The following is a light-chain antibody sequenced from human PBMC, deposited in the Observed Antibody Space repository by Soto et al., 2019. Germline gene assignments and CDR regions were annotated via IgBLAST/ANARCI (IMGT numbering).Light chain of an antibody. CDR2: RNH. Sequence: QSVLTQSPSASGTPGQRVTISCSGSRSNIGTYTLNWYQQLPGTDPTLLIFRNHQRPSGVPDRFSGSKSGTSASLAISGPQSDDEAAYYCGAWDDSLRAVVFGGGTKLTVL. CDR3: GAWDDSLRAVV. V-gene: IGLV1-44*01. CDR1: RSNIGTYT. J-gene: IGLJ2*01.